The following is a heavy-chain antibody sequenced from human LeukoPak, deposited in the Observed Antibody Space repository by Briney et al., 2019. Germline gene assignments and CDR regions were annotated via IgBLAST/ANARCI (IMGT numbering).Heavy chain of an antibody. J-gene: IGHJ4*02. V-gene: IGHV6-1*01. CDR2: TYYRSGWNN. D-gene: IGHD6-19*01. Sequence: SQTLSLTCAISGDSVSSNSAAWNWIRQSPSRRLEWLGRTYYRSGWNNDYAVSVRSRITINPDTSKNQFSLQLNSVTPEDTAVYYCARDVGRGWSSFDYWGQGTLVTVSS. CDR3: ARDVGRGWSSFDY. CDR1: GDSVSSNSAA.